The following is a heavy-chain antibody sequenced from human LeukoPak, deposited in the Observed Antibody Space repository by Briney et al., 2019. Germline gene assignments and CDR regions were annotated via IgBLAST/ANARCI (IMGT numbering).Heavy chain of an antibody. V-gene: IGHV1-46*01. D-gene: IGHD4-17*01. CDR1: GYTFTSYY. J-gene: IGHJ2*01. Sequence: ASVKVSCKASGYTFTSYYMHWVRQAPGQGLEWMGIINPSGGSTSYAQKFQGRATMTRDMSTSTVYMELSSLRSEDTAVYYCARAPTTSYWYFDLWGRGTLVTVSS. CDR2: INPSGGST. CDR3: ARAPTTSYWYFDL.